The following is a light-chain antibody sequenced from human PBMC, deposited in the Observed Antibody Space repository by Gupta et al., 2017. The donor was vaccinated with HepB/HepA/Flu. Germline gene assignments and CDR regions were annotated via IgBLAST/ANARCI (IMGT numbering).Light chain of an antibody. CDR2: GTS. CDR3: QQYNGSPRFT. V-gene: IGKV3-20*01. CDR1: ESVDSGY. J-gene: IGKJ3*01. Sequence: EILLTQSPGTLSLSPGERATLSCRASESVDSGYLAWYQQKPGQAPKLLIYGTSIRAAGIPDRFSGSGCGTDFTLTISRREQEDFAVYYCQQYNGSPRFTFGHGTTVDI.